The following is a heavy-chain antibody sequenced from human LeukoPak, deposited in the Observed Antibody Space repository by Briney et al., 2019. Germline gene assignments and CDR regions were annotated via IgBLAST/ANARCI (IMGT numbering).Heavy chain of an antibody. CDR2: INHSGST. CDR3: ARTLSRGGYYFDY. CDR1: GGSLSGYY. V-gene: IGHV4-34*01. Sequence: SETPSLTCAVYGGSLSGYYWSWIRQPPGKGLEWIGEINHSGSTNYNPSLKSRVTISVDTSKNQFSLKLSSVTAADTAVYYCARTLSRGGYYFDYWGQGTLVTVSS. J-gene: IGHJ4*02.